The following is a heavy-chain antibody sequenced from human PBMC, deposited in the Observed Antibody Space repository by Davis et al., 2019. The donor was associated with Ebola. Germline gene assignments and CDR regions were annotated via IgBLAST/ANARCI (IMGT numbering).Heavy chain of an antibody. J-gene: IGHJ4*02. V-gene: IGHV3-21*01. CDR1: GFTFSSYS. CDR2: ISSSSSYI. D-gene: IGHD6-19*01. Sequence: GGSLRLSCAASGFTFSSYSMNWVRQAPGKGLEWVSSISSSSSYIYYADSVKGRFTISRDNAKNSLYLQMNSLRAEDTAVYYCARGGAVAGNYYFDYWGQGTLVTVSS. CDR3: ARGGAVAGNYYFDY.